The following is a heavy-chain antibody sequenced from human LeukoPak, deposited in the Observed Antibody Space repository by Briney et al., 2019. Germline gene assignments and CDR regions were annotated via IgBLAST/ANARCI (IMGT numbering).Heavy chain of an antibody. D-gene: IGHD4-17*01. V-gene: IGHV4-39*01. CDR2: ISYSGST. Sequence: SETLSLTCTVSGGSISSSSYYWGWVRQPPGRWLEWIGIISYSGSTYYNPSLKSRVTISVDTSKTQFSLKLSSVTAADPAVYYCARQIAVTTSYAFDIWGQGTMVTVSS. J-gene: IGHJ3*02. CDR1: GGSISSSSYY. CDR3: ARQIAVTTSYAFDI.